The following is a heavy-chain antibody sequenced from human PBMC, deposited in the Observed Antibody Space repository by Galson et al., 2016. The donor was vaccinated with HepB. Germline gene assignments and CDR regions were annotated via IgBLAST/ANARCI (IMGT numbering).Heavy chain of an antibody. Sequence: SLRLSCAASGFSVSGKYMSWARQVPGKGLEWVSAIFSGDATYYRDSVKGRFTISRDTSKSTLYLQMNNLRAEDTAIYYCEGYSDPFDIWGQGTMVTVSS. J-gene: IGHJ3*02. CDR1: GFSVSGKY. CDR3: EGYSDPFDI. CDR2: IFSGDAT. V-gene: IGHV3-53*01. D-gene: IGHD3-22*01.